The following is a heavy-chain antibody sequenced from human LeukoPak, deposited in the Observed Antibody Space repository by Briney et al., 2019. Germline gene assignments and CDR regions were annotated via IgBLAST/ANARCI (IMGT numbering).Heavy chain of an antibody. CDR3: AGGYSGYNNWFAP. D-gene: IGHD5-12*01. CDR2: INSEGSST. CDR1: GFAFSSYW. J-gene: IGHJ5*02. V-gene: IGHV3-74*01. Sequence: GGSLRLSCVASGFAFSSYWMHWVRQAPGKELVWVSRINSEGSSTSYAGSVRGRFTISRDNAKNTLYLQMNGLRAEDTAVYYCAGGYSGYNNWFAPWGQGSLVTVSS.